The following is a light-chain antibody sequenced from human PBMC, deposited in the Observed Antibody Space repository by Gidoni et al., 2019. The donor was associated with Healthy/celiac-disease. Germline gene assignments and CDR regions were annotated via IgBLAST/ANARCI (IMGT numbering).Light chain of an antibody. CDR3: QSYDSSLSGSV. Sequence: SVLTQPPSVSGAPGQRVTISCTGSSPNIGAGYDVHWYQQLPGTAPKLLIYGNSNRPSGVPDRFSGSKSGTSASLAITGRQAEDEADYYCQSYDSSLSGSVFGGGTKLTVL. V-gene: IGLV1-40*01. CDR1: SPNIGAGYD. CDR2: GNS. J-gene: IGLJ2*01.